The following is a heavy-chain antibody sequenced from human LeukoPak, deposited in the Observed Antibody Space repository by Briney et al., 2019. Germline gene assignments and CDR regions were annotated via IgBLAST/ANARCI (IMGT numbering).Heavy chain of an antibody. D-gene: IGHD2-15*01. Sequence: GGSLRLSCAASGLTFSSHAMTWVRQAPGKGLDWVSLISGSGGSTYYADSVRGRFTISRDNSKNTLYLQMNSLGAEDTAVYYCAKDDNPWGYCSGGSCPRLYYFGLDVWGQGTTVTVPS. J-gene: IGHJ6*02. CDR1: GLTFSSHA. CDR3: AKDDNPWGYCSGGSCPRLYYFGLDV. V-gene: IGHV3-23*01. CDR2: ISGSGGST.